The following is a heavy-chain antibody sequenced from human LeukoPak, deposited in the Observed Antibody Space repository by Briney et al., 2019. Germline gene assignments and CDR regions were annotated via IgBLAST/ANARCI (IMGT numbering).Heavy chain of an antibody. CDR2: IWYDGSNK. V-gene: IGHV3-33*06. J-gene: IGHJ4*02. CDR1: GFTFSSYG. D-gene: IGHD3-9*01. CDR3: AKDGGEYDILTGYYNVIDNEY. Sequence: GGSLRLSCAASGFTFSSYGMHWVRQAPGKGLEWVAVIWYDGSNKYYADSVKGRCTISRDNSKNKLYLQMNSLRAEDTAVYYCAKDGGEYDILTGYYNVIDNEYWGQGTLVTVSS.